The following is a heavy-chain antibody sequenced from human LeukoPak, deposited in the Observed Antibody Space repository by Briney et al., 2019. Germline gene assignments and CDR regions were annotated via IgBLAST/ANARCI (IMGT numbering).Heavy chain of an antibody. CDR3: AREPTGEMLVEDYYYGMDV. J-gene: IGHJ6*02. Sequence: SVKVSCKASGGTFSSYAISWVRQAPGQGLEWMGRIIPILGIANYAQKFQGRVTITADKSTSTAYMKLSSLRSEDTAVYYCAREPTGEMLVEDYYYGMDVWGQGTTVTVSS. CDR2: IIPILGIA. D-gene: IGHD2-8*02. CDR1: GGTFSSYA. V-gene: IGHV1-69*04.